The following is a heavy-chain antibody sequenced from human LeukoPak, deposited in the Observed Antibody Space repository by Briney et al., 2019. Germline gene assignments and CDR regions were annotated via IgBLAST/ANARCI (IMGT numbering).Heavy chain of an antibody. Sequence: GGSLRLSCAASGFTFSSYAMSWVRQAPGKGLEWVSSIRGSGGSTYYADSVKGRFTISRDNSKNTLYLQMNSLRAEDTAVYYCAKDDESGPFDYWGQGTLVTVSS. CDR1: GFTFSSYA. J-gene: IGHJ4*02. CDR2: IRGSGGST. D-gene: IGHD1-26*01. V-gene: IGHV3-23*01. CDR3: AKDDESGPFDY.